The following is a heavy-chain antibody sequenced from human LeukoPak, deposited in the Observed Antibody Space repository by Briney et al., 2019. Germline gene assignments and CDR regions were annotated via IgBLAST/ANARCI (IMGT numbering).Heavy chain of an antibody. D-gene: IGHD3-22*01. J-gene: IGHJ5*02. V-gene: IGHV1-2*02. CDR1: GYTFTGYY. Sequence: ASVKVSCKASGYTFTGYYMHWVRQAPGQGLEWMGWINPNSGGTNYAQKFQGRVTMTRDTSISTAYMELSRLRSDDTAVYYCASWRDVGGYYYDWFDPWGQGTLVTVSS. CDR3: ASWRDVGGYYYDWFDP. CDR2: INPNSGGT.